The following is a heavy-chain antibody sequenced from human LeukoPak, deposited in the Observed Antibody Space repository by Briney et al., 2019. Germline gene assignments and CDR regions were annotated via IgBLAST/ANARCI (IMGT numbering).Heavy chain of an antibody. J-gene: IGHJ4*02. CDR2: IIQDGDVQ. CDR3: AKLLGDVTTFDY. Sequence: GGSLRLSCAGSGFTFRRSWMTWVGQAPGKGLEWVASIIQDGDVQHYLDSVKGRFTISRDNAENSLYLQINSLRAEDTAVYYCAKLLGDVTTFDYWGQGTLVTVSS. CDR1: GFTFRRSW. D-gene: IGHD1-26*01. V-gene: IGHV3-7*01.